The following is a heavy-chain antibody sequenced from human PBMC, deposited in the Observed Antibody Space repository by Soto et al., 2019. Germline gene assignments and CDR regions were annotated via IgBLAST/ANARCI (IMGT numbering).Heavy chain of an antibody. D-gene: IGHD6-13*01. CDR1: GGSFSGYY. CDR2: INQSGST. V-gene: IGHV4-34*01. J-gene: IGHJ4*02. Sequence: QVQLQQWGPGLLKPSETLSLTCAVYGGSFSGYYWSWIRQPPGKGLEWIGEINQSGSTNYNPSLKSRVTISVDTSKNQFSLTLSSVTAADTAVYYCARTYSSSWSPFDYWGQGTLVTVSS. CDR3: ARTYSSSWSPFDY.